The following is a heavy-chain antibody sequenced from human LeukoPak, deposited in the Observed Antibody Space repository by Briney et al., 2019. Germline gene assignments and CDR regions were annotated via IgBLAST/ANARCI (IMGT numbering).Heavy chain of an antibody. CDR2: TNPRTGGT. D-gene: IGHD2-2*01. J-gene: IGHJ4*02. V-gene: IGHV1-2*02. Sequence: ASVKVSCKTSGYTFSDYYLHWVRQVPGQELDWMGWTNPRTGGTKPAEQVEGRVTLTRDTANTTGYLELRSLRLDDTATYYCARGGAFCSITTCHEFDHWGQGTLVIVS. CDR1: GYTFSDYY. CDR3: ARGGAFCSITTCHEFDH.